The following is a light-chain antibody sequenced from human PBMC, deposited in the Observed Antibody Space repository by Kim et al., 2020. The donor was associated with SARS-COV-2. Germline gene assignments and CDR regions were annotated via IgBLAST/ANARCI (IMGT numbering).Light chain of an antibody. J-gene: IGLJ3*02. CDR2: DVT. CDR1: DSDIGGYGY. V-gene: IGLV2-14*03. Sequence: QSALTQPASVSGSPGQSITISCTGSDSDIGGYGYVSWYQQHPDKAPKLLIFDVTNRPSGVSNRFSGSKSHNTASLTISGLQAEDEAEYHCSSYRRDSTVVFGGGTKVTVL. CDR3: SSYRRDSTVV.